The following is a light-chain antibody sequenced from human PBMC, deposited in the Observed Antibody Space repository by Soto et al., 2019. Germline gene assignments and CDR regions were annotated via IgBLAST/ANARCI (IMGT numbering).Light chain of an antibody. CDR1: QSISSY. J-gene: IGKJ5*01. CDR3: QQRSNFIT. Sequence: EIVLTQSPVPLSSSPGERATLSCRARQSISSYLAWYQQKPGQAPRLLIYDASNRATGIPARFSGSGSGTDFTLTISSLESEDFAVYYCQQRSNFITFGQGTRLRL. CDR2: DAS. V-gene: IGKV3-11*01.